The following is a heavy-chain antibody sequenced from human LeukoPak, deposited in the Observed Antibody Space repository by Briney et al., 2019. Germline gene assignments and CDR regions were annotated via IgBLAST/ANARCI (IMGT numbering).Heavy chain of an antibody. V-gene: IGHV3-30*19. J-gene: IGHJ4*02. D-gene: IGHD3-22*01. CDR1: GFTFSSYG. Sequence: GGSLRLSCAASGFTFSSYGMHWVRQAPGKGLEWVAVISYDGSNKYYADSVKGRFTISRDNSKNTLYLQMNSLRAEDTAVYYCARDPHFTMIVVVRYFDYWGQGTLVTVSS. CDR2: ISYDGSNK. CDR3: ARDPHFTMIVVVRYFDY.